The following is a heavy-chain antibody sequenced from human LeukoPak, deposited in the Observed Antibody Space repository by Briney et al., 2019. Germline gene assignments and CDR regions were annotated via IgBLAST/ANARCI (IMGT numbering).Heavy chain of an antibody. V-gene: IGHV3-9*03. CDR2: ISWNSRSI. J-gene: IGHJ4*02. D-gene: IGHD3-9*01. Sequence: PGGSLRLSCAASGFTFDDYAMHWVRQAPGKGLEWVSGISWNSRSIEYADSVKGRFTISRDNAKYSLYLQMNSLRAEDMALYYCAKQRASTGPGLNYWGQGTLVIVFS. CDR1: GFTFDDYA. CDR3: AKQRASTGPGLNY.